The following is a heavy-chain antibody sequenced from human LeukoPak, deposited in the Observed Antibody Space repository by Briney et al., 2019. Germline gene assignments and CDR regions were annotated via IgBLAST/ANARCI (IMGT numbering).Heavy chain of an antibody. CDR1: GFTFTSSA. CDR3: AAPGGYCSGGSCPQDYYYYGLDV. V-gene: IGHV1-58*01. J-gene: IGHJ6*04. Sequence: RASVKVSCEASGFTFTSSAVQWVRQARGQRLEWIGGIVVGSGNTNYAQKFQERVIVTRDMSTSTAYMELSSLTSEHTAVHYCAAPGGYCSGGSCPQDYYYYGLDVWGKGTTVPVSS. D-gene: IGHD2-15*01. CDR2: IVVGSGNT.